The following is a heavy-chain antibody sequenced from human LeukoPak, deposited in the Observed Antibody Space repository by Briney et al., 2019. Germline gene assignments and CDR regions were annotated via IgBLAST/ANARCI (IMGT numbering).Heavy chain of an antibody. CDR1: GFTFSDYY. CDR2: INHSGST. CDR3: ARGRGSGWTKPGDY. Sequence: PGGSLRFSCAASGFTFSDYYMSWIRQPPGKGLEWIGEINHSGSTNYNPSLKSRVTISVDTSKNQFSLKLSSVTAADTAVYYCARGRGSGWTKPGDYWGQGTLVTVSS. V-gene: IGHV4-34*01. J-gene: IGHJ4*02. D-gene: IGHD6-19*01.